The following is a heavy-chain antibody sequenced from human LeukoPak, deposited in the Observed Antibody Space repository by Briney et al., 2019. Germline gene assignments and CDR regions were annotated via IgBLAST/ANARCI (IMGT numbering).Heavy chain of an antibody. D-gene: IGHD1-14*01. V-gene: IGHV3-30-3*01. Sequence: PGGSLRLSCAAYGFTFSIYAMHWVRQAPGKGLEWVAVISYDGSNKYYADSVKGRFTISRDNSKNTLYLQMNSLRAEDTAVYYCARDPGEANFFDYWGQGTLVTVSS. J-gene: IGHJ4*02. CDR3: ARDPGEANFFDY. CDR1: GFTFSIYA. CDR2: ISYDGSNK.